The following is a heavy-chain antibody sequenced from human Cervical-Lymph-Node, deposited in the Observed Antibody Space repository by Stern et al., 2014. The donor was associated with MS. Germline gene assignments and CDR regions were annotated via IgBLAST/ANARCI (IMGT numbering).Heavy chain of an antibody. CDR1: GYSFSSYW. Sequence: EMQLVESGAEVRKPGESLKISCKGSGYSFSSYWIGWGRQMPGKGLEWMGIIFPGDSDAGYSPSFQGQVTISADKSISSVYLQWSSLKASDTAMYYCARHGGSGWVYFDNWGQGTLVTVSS. CDR2: IFPGDSDA. V-gene: IGHV5-51*01. CDR3: ARHGGSGWVYFDN. J-gene: IGHJ4*02. D-gene: IGHD6-19*01.